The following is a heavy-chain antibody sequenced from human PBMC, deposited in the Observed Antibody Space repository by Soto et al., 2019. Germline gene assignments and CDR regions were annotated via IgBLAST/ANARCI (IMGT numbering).Heavy chain of an antibody. D-gene: IGHD4-17*01. Sequence: GGSLRLSCTASGFTLGDYAMSWFRQAPGVGLEWVGFIRSKAHGGTTEYAASVKGRFTISRDDSKSIAYLQMNSLKTEDTAVYYCAKNRGRVTTSWHFDYWGQGTLVTVSS. CDR3: AKNRGRVTTSWHFDY. CDR2: IRSKAHGGTT. J-gene: IGHJ4*02. CDR1: GFTLGDYA. V-gene: IGHV3-49*03.